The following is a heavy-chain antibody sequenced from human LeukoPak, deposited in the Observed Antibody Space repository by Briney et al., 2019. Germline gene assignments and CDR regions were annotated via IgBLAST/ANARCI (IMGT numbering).Heavy chain of an antibody. J-gene: IGHJ4*02. V-gene: IGHV3-11*01. CDR2: ISSSGSTI. Sequence: LSLTCTVSGYSISSGYYWGWIRQPPGKGLEWVSYISSSGSTICYADSVKGRFTISRDNAKNSLYLQMNSLRAEDTAVYYCARLGDRQVLGNWGQGTLVTVSS. CDR3: ARLGDRQVLGN. D-gene: IGHD6-6*01. CDR1: GYSISSGYY.